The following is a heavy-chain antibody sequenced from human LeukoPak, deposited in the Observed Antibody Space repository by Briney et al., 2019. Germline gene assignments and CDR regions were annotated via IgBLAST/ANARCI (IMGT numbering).Heavy chain of an antibody. Sequence: PGGFLRLSCAASGFTFSSYAMNWVRQAPGKGLEWVSTISASGGSTYYFVKGRFTISRDNSKNTLYLQMNSLRAEDTAVYYCAKGYCSSTNCKESFFDYWGQGTLVTVSS. V-gene: IGHV3-23*01. D-gene: IGHD2-2*01. CDR3: AKGYCSSTNCKESFFDY. CDR2: ISASGGST. CDR1: GFTFSSYA. J-gene: IGHJ4*02.